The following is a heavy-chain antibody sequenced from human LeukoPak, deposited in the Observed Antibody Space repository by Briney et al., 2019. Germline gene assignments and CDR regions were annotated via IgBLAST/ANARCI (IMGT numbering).Heavy chain of an antibody. CDR3: ARGISDDFWSGYDTFDY. D-gene: IGHD3-3*01. CDR1: GGSFSGYY. Sequence: SETLSLTCAVYGGSFSGYYWSWVRQPPGKGLEWIGEINHSGSTNYNPSLKSRVTISVDTSKNQFSLTLNSVTAADTAVYYCARGISDDFWSGYDTFDYWGHGTLVPVSS. V-gene: IGHV4-34*01. J-gene: IGHJ4*01. CDR2: INHSGST.